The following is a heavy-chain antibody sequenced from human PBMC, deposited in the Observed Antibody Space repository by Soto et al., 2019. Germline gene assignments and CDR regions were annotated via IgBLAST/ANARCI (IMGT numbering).Heavy chain of an antibody. V-gene: IGHV3-48*02. CDR3: ARESRFLEWLSLNWFDP. CDR1: GFTFSSYS. Sequence: PGGSLRLSCAASGFTFSSYSMNWVRQAPGKGLEWVSYISSSSSTIYYADSVEGRFTISRDNAKNSLYLQMNSLRDEDTAVYYCARESRFLEWLSLNWFDPWGQGTLVTVSS. J-gene: IGHJ5*02. D-gene: IGHD3-3*01. CDR2: ISSSSSTI.